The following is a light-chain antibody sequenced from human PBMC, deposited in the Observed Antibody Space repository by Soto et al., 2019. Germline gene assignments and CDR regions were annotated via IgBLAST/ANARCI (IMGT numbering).Light chain of an antibody. Sequence: EMVMTQCPATLSLSPGERSTLSCRASQSVSRYLAWYQQKPGQAPRLLIYDTSNRATGFPARFSGSGSGTDFTLTISRLEPEDFAVYYCQQRSSWPITVGQGTRLDIK. CDR3: QQRSSWPIT. CDR1: QSVSRY. CDR2: DTS. J-gene: IGKJ5*01. V-gene: IGKV3-11*01.